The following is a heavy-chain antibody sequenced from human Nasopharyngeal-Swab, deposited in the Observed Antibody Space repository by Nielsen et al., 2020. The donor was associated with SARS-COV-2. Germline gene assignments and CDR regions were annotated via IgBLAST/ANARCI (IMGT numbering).Heavy chain of an antibody. Sequence: SVKVSCKASGGTFSSYAISWVRQAPGQGLEWMGGIIPIFGTANYAQKFQGRVTITADKSTSTAYMELSSLRSGDTAVYYCARYVGGYNSGYFDYWGQGTLVTVSS. CDR1: GGTFSSYA. D-gene: IGHD5-24*01. CDR2: IIPIFGTA. CDR3: ARYVGGYNSGYFDY. J-gene: IGHJ4*02. V-gene: IGHV1-69*06.